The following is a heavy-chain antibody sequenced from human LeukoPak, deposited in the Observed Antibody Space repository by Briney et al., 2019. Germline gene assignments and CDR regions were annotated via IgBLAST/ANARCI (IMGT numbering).Heavy chain of an antibody. V-gene: IGHV4-59*08. J-gene: IGHJ5*02. CDR3: ARRGGNYYGWFAP. D-gene: IGHD1-26*01. CDR1: GDSISSDY. CDR2: IYYSGST. Sequence: PSETLSLTCTVSGDSISSDYWSWIRQPPGKGLEWIGYIYYSGSTNYNPSLKSRVTISLDTSRNQFSLKLSSVTAADTAVYFCARRGGNYYGWFAPWGQGTLVTVSS.